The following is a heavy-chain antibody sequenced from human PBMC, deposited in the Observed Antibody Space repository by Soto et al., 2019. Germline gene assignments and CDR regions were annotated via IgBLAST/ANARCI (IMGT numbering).Heavy chain of an antibody. Sequence: PWETLSLTCTVSGGSTSSYYWSWIRQPPGKGLEWIGYIYYSGSTNYNPSLKSRVTISVDTSKNQFSLKLSSVTAADTAVYYCARDQLYSSSSGLGYWGQGTLVTVSS. V-gene: IGHV4-59*01. J-gene: IGHJ4*02. CDR1: GGSTSSYY. CDR3: ARDQLYSSSSGLGY. CDR2: IYYSGST. D-gene: IGHD6-6*01.